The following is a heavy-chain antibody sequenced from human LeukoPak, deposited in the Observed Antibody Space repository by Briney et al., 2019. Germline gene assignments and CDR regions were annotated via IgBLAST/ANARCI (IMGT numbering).Heavy chain of an antibody. J-gene: IGHJ5*02. CDR2: IYYSGST. CDR1: GGSISSYY. V-gene: IGHV4-59*01. Sequence: SETLSLTCTVSGGSISSYYWSWIRQPPGKGLEWIGYIYYSGSTNYNPSLKSRVTISVDTSKNQFSLKLSSVTAADTAVYYCARGGLNTAMVTTGWFDPWGQGTLVTVSS. D-gene: IGHD5-18*01. CDR3: ARGGLNTAMVTTGWFDP.